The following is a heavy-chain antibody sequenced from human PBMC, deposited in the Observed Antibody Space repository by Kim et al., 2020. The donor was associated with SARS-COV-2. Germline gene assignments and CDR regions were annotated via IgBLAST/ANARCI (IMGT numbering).Heavy chain of an antibody. D-gene: IGHD1-26*01. CDR2: IKQDGSEK. CDR3: ARVCDKRGPWELYAFDI. J-gene: IGHJ3*02. V-gene: IGHV3-7*03. CDR1: GFTFSSYW. Sequence: GGSLRLSCAASGFTFSSYWMSWVRQAPGKGLEWVANIKQDGSEKYYVDSVKGRFTISRDNAKNSLYLQMNSLRAEDTAVYYCARVCDKRGPWELYAFDIWGQGTMVTVSS.